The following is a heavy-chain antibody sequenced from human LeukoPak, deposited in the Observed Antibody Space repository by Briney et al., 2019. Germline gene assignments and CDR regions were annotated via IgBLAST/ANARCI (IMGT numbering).Heavy chain of an antibody. CDR2: HHNSGNT. CDR1: GGSIKTNH. D-gene: IGHD6-13*01. CDR3: ARDPLRSSFDP. Sequence: SETLSLTCTVSGGSIKTNHWAGIRPPAGKGLEWIGRHHNSGNTNYHPSLKSRVTISGDTYKNQLSLKMTSATAADTAVYFCARDPLRSSFDPWGQGILVTVSS. J-gene: IGHJ5*02. V-gene: IGHV4-4*07.